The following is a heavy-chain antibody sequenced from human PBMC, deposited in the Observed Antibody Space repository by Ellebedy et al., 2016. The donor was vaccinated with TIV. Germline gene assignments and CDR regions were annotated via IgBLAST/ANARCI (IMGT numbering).Heavy chain of an antibody. D-gene: IGHD3-16*02. CDR3: AKLSAPRAFDI. J-gene: IGHJ3*02. Sequence: GGSLRLXCAASGFTFSSYGMHWVRQAPGKGLEWVAVISYDGSNKYYADSVKGRFTISRDNSKNTLYLQMNSLRAEDTAVYYCAKLSAPRAFDIWGQGTMVTVSS. CDR1: GFTFSSYG. CDR2: ISYDGSNK. V-gene: IGHV3-30*18.